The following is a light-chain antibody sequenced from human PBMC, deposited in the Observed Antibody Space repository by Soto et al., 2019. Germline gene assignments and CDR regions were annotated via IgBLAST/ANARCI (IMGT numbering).Light chain of an antibody. J-gene: IGKJ1*01. CDR3: QQYNDWPQT. V-gene: IGKV3-20*01. CDR1: QSVSSSY. CDR2: RAS. Sequence: IVLTQSPCTLSLSPGERATLSCRASQSVSSSYLAWYQQKPGQAPRLLMYRASSRATGIPDRFSGSGSGTDFTLTISSLLSEDFEVYYCQQYNDWPQTLGQGTKVDI.